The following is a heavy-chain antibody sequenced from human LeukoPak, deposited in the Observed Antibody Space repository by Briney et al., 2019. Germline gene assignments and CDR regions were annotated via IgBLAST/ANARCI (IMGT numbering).Heavy chain of an antibody. V-gene: IGHV3-23*01. J-gene: IGHJ4*02. D-gene: IGHD6-13*01. Sequence: GGSLRLSCAASGFTFSSYAMSWVRQAPGKGLEWVSTITGSGGTRFYADSVKGRFTISRDTSKNFLYLQMNNLRVDDMAVYYCAARRGAAAGTDYLDYWGQGTLVTVSS. CDR3: AARRGAAAGTDYLDY. CDR1: GFTFSSYA. CDR2: ITGSGGTR.